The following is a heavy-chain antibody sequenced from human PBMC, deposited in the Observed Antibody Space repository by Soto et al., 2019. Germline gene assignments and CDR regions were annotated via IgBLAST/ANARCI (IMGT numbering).Heavy chain of an antibody. J-gene: IGHJ6*02. CDR1: GFTFRNYG. Sequence: QVQLVESGGGVVQSGRSLRLSCAVSGFTFRNYGMHWVRQAPGKGLEWVAVISFDGSEKHYVDSVKGRFSISRDNPKNALYLQMNSLRAEDTALYYCAKDRYSDYNSYHGMDVWGQGTTVIVSS. CDR3: AKDRYSDYNSYHGMDV. CDR2: ISFDGSEK. V-gene: IGHV3-30*18. D-gene: IGHD4-17*01.